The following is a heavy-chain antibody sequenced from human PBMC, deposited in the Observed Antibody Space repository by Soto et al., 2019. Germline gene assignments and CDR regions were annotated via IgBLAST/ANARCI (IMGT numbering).Heavy chain of an antibody. CDR2: INHSGST. CDR3: ARTGNSGYFWSVDY. Sequence: SETLSLTCTGSGGSISSNYRSWIRQPPGKGLEWIGYINHSGSTNYNPSLMSRVTISVDTSKNQFSLKLRSVTAADTAVYYCARTGNSGYFWSVDYWGQGTLVTVS. V-gene: IGHV4-59*01. D-gene: IGHD3-22*01. CDR1: GGSISSNY. J-gene: IGHJ4*02.